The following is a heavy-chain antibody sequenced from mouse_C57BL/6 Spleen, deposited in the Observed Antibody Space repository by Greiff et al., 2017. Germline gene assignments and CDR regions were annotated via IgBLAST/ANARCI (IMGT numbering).Heavy chain of an antibody. CDR2: FYPGSGSI. Sequence: QVHVKQSGAELVKPGASVKLSCKASGYTFTEYTIHWVKQRSGQGLEWIGWFYPGSGSIKYNEKFKDKATMTADKSSSTVYMELSILTSEYSAVYCCARHEEDYDKGYAMDYWGQGTSVTVSS. CDR1: GYTFTEYT. J-gene: IGHJ4*01. D-gene: IGHD2-4*01. V-gene: IGHV1-62-2*01. CDR3: ARHEEDYDKGYAMDY.